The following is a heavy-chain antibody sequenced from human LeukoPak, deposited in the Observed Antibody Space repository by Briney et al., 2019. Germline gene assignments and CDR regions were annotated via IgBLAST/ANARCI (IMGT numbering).Heavy chain of an antibody. J-gene: IGHJ3*02. CDR1: GFTFDDYA. Sequence: GRSLRLSCAASGFTFDDYAMHWVRQAPGKGLEWVSGISWNSGSIGYADSVKGRFTISRDNAKNSLYLQMNSLRAEDTALYYCAKEWGRARDSYNPEAFDIWGQGTMVTVSS. D-gene: IGHD5-24*01. CDR3: AKEWGRARDSYNPEAFDI. CDR2: ISWNSGSI. V-gene: IGHV3-9*01.